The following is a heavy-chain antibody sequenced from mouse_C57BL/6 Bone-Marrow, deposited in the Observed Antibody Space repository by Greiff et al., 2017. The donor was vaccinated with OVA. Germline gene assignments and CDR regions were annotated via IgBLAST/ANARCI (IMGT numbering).Heavy chain of an antibody. J-gene: IGHJ4*01. D-gene: IGHD2-3*01. CDR2: IWSDGST. CDR1: GFSLTSYG. Sequence: QVQLKQSGPGLVAPSQSLSITCTVSGFSLTSYGVHWVRQPPGKGLEWLVVIWSDGSTTYNSALKSRLSISKDNSKSQVFLKMNSLLTDDTAMYYCARHTSDGFYAMDYWGQGTSVTVSS. V-gene: IGHV2-6-1*01. CDR3: ARHTSDGFYAMDY.